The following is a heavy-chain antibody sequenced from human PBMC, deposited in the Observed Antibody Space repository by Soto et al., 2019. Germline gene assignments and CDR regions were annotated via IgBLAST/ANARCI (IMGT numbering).Heavy chain of an antibody. CDR3: AREADYGYIWGSPDAFDI. V-gene: IGHV4-59*01. D-gene: IGHD3-16*01. J-gene: IGHJ3*02. CDR1: GGSISSYY. Sequence: SETLSLTCTVSGGSISSYYWSWIRQPPGKGLEWIGYIYYSGSTNYNPSLKSRVTISVDTSKNQFSLKLSSVTAADTAVYYCAREADYGYIWGSPDAFDIWGQGTMVTVSS. CDR2: IYYSGST.